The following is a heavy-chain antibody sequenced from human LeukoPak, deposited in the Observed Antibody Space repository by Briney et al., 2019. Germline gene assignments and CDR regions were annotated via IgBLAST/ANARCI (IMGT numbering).Heavy chain of an antibody. V-gene: IGHV1-18*01. D-gene: IGHD6-6*01. Sequence: ASVKVSCKASGYTFTSYDITWLRQAPGQGLEWTGWISAYSGHTNYAQKLQGRVSMTTDTSTSTAYMDLRSLRSDDTAVYYCARSSGVRDWFDPWGQGTLVTVSS. CDR2: ISAYSGHT. J-gene: IGHJ5*02. CDR1: GYTFTSYD. CDR3: ARSSGVRDWFDP.